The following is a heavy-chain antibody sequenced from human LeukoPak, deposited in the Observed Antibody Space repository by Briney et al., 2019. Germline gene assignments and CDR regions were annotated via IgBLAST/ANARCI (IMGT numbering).Heavy chain of an antibody. CDR1: GGSISSSSYF. J-gene: IGHJ3*02. CDR2: LSYSGST. D-gene: IGHD3-3*01. V-gene: IGHV4-39*07. CDR3: ARGPHITIFGVVILPRAFDI. Sequence: SETLSLTCTVSGGSISSSSYFWGWIRQSPGKGLEWIGSLSYSGSTYYNPSLKSRVTISVDTSKNKFSLKLSSLTAADTAVYYCARGPHITIFGVVILPRAFDIWGQGTMVTVSS.